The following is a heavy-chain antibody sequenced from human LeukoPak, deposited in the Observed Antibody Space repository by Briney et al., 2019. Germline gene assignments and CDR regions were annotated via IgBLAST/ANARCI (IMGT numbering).Heavy chain of an antibody. V-gene: IGHV3-30*03. J-gene: IGHJ4*02. D-gene: IGHD3-22*01. CDR2: ISYDGSNK. CDR1: GFTFSSYG. Sequence: GGSLRLSCAASGFTFSSYGMHWVRQAPGKGLEWVAVISYDGSNKYYADSVKGRFTISRDNSKNTLYLQMNSLRAEDTAVYYCARGSYSSGYYYSFGYYFDYWGQGTLVTVSS. CDR3: ARGSYSSGYYYSFGYYFDY.